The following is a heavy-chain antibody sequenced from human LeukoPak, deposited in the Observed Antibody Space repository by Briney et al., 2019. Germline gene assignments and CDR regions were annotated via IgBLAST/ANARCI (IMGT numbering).Heavy chain of an antibody. V-gene: IGHV3-30*02. Sequence: GGSLRLSCAASGFIFSDYVMNWLRQAPGRGLEWVAYIRYDGSHKYYIDSVKGRFTISRDNSKNTLYLQMNSLRPEDTAVYYCVRVRMSGWTLGYAFDIWGQGTMVTVSS. CDR1: GFIFSDYV. CDR2: IRYDGSHK. CDR3: VRVRMSGWTLGYAFDI. J-gene: IGHJ3*02. D-gene: IGHD6-19*01.